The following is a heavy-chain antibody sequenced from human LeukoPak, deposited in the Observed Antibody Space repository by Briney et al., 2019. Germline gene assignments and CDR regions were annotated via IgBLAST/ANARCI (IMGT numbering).Heavy chain of an antibody. V-gene: IGHV1-2*02. CDR1: GYTFTDYY. CDR2: INPDSGGT. D-gene: IGHD6-19*01. CDR3: ARILGDQWPDRPLAY. Sequence: ASVKVSCKASGYTFTDYYMHWVRQAPGQGLEWMGWINPDSGGTNYPQKFQGRVTVTRDTSISTAYMELSRLTSDDTALYYCARILGDQWPDRPLAYWGQGTLVTVSS. J-gene: IGHJ4*02.